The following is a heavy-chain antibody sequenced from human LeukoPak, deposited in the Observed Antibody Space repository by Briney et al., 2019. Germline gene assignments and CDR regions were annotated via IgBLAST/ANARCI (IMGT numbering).Heavy chain of an antibody. CDR2: ISSSSSYM. CDR3: ARDHSSSWYYYYYMDV. D-gene: IGHD6-13*01. J-gene: IGHJ6*03. CDR1: GFTFSSYS. Sequence: GGSLRLSCAASGFTFSSYSMNWVRQAPGKGLEWVSSISSSSSYMYYADSVKGRFTISRDNAKNSLYLQMNSLRAEDTAVYYCARDHSSSWYYYYYMDVWGKGTTVTVSS. V-gene: IGHV3-21*01.